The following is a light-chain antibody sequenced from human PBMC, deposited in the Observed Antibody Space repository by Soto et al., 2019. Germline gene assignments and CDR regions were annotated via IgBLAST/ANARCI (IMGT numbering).Light chain of an antibody. CDR2: DAS. V-gene: IGKV3-20*01. CDR3: QQYGNSPRT. Sequence: ETVLTQSPGTLSLSQGERATLSCRASQSVSSNYLAWYQQRPGQAPRLLIYDASSRATGIPDRFSGSGSGTDFTLTISRLEPEDFAVYYCQQYGNSPRTFGQGTKVEIK. CDR1: QSVSSNY. J-gene: IGKJ1*01.